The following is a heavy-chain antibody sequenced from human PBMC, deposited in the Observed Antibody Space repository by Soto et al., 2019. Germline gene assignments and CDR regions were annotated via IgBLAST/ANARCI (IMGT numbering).Heavy chain of an antibody. D-gene: IGHD2-2*01. CDR2: ISGTGDTT. CDR3: AKGYCSSTSCSFDY. Sequence: GWSLRLSCAASGFTFTNFAMNWVRQAPGKGLEWVSVISGTGDTTYNADSVKGRFTISRDNSMNTAFLQMNSLRDDDTALYYCAKGYCSSTSCSFDYWGQGTLVTVSS. J-gene: IGHJ4*02. V-gene: IGHV3-23*01. CDR1: GFTFTNFA.